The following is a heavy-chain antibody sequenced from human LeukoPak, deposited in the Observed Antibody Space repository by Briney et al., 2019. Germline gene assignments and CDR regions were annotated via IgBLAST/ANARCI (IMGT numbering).Heavy chain of an antibody. CDR2: INPNSGGT. Sequence: SVKVSCKASGYTFTGYYMHWVRQAPGQGLEWMGWINPNSGGTNYAQKFKGRVTMTRDTSISTAYMELSRLRSDDTAVYYCARVGPLTGTTDWFDPWGQGTLVTVSS. J-gene: IGHJ5*02. V-gene: IGHV1-2*02. CDR3: ARVGPLTGTTDWFDP. D-gene: IGHD1-7*01. CDR1: GYTFTGYY.